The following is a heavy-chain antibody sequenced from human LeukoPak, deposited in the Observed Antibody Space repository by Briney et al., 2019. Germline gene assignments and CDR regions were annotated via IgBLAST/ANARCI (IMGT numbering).Heavy chain of an antibody. CDR2: INPNNGNL. V-gene: IGHV1-8*03. CDR3: ARGGSLYYYYMDV. CDR1: GYTFGSDD. D-gene: IGHD3-10*01. Sequence: ASVKVSCKASGYTFGSDDINWVRQATGQGLEWMGWINPNNGNLGYAQKFQGRVTTTRNTPISTAYMELSSLTSEDTAVYYCARGGSLYYYYMDVWGRGTTVTISS. J-gene: IGHJ6*03.